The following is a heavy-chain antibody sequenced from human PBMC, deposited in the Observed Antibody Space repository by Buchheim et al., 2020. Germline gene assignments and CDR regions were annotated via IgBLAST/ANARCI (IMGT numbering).Heavy chain of an antibody. CDR1: GFSLSTSGVG. CDR3: AHRQDPDSSPGVGFDP. V-gene: IGHV2-5*05. Sequence: QITLKESGPTLVKPTQTLTLTCTFSGFSLSTSGVGVGWIRQPPGKALEWLALIYWDDDKRYGPSLKSRLNITKATSKNQVGLTMTNMDPVDTATYYCAHRQDPDSSPGVGFDPWGQGTL. D-gene: IGHD6-13*01. CDR2: IYWDDDK. J-gene: IGHJ5*02.